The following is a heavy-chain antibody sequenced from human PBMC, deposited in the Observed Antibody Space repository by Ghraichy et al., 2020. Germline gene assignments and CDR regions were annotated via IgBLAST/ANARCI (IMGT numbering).Heavy chain of an antibody. Sequence: SVKVSCKASADTFSSYSISWVRQAPGQGLEWVGGIIPMFDTTNSAQRFQGRVTITADKPTSTAYMELSSLRSEDTAMYYCAAGYCSGGGCYAGFFQIYAMEVWGIGTTVTASP. CDR1: ADTFSSYS. D-gene: IGHD2-15*01. CDR2: IIPMFDTT. J-gene: IGHJ6*04. V-gene: IGHV1-69*06. CDR3: AAGYCSGGGCYAGFFQIYAMEV.